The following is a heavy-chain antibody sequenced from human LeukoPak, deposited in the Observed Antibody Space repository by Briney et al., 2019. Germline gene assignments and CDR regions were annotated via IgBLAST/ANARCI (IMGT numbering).Heavy chain of an antibody. CDR1: GYTFTSYG. Sequence: GASVKVSCKASGYTFTSYGISWVRQAPGQGLEWMGWISAYNGNTNYAQKLQGRVTMTTDTPTSTAYMELRGLRSDDTAVYYCARDGSQWLHGMDVWGQGTRSPSP. J-gene: IGHJ6*02. CDR2: ISAYNGNT. CDR3: ARDGSQWLHGMDV. D-gene: IGHD3-22*01. V-gene: IGHV1-18*01.